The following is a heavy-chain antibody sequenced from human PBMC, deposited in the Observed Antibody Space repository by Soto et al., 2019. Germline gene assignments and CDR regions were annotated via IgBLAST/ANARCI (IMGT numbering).Heavy chain of an antibody. V-gene: IGHV4-4*07. J-gene: IGHJ4*02. CDR1: GGSISSYY. CDR3: ARDNDSSGYYYYFDY. CDR2: IYTSGST. D-gene: IGHD3-22*01. Sequence: QVQLQESGPGLVKPSETLSLTCTVSGGSISSYYWSWIRQPAGKGLEWIGRIYTSGSTNYNPSLKSRVTMSVDTSKNQFSLKLSSVTAADTAVYYCARDNDSSGYYYYFDYWGQGTLVTVSS.